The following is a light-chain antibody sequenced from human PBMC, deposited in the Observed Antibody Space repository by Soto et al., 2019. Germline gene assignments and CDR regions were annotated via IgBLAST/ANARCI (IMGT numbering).Light chain of an antibody. Sequence: QSVLTQPASVSGSPGQSITISCTGTSSDVGGYNYVSWYQQHPGKAPKLMIYEVSNRPSGVSNRFSGSKSGNTASLTISGLQAEDEADYYCCSYAGSSTFVVFGGGTKVTVL. J-gene: IGLJ2*01. V-gene: IGLV2-23*02. CDR3: CSYAGSSTFVV. CDR2: EVS. CDR1: SSDVGGYNY.